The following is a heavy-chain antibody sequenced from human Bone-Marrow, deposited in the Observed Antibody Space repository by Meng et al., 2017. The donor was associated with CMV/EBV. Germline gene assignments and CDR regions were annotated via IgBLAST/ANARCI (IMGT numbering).Heavy chain of an antibody. D-gene: IGHD3-3*01. J-gene: IGHJ4*01. CDR1: GGSFSGYY. CDR2: INHSGST. V-gene: IGHV4-34*01. CDR3: ASNSPILRFLEWLPYYDD. Sequence: GSLRLSCAVYGGSFSGYYWSWIRQPPGKGLEWIGEINHSGSTNYNPSLKSRVTISVDTSKNQFSLKLSSVTAADTAVYYCASNSPILRFLEWLPYYDDWGHGTLVTGSS.